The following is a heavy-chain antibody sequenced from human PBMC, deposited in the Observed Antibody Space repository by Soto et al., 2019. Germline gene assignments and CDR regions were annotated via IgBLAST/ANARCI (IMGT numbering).Heavy chain of an antibody. V-gene: IGHV1-8*01. CDR3: ARVQYSGYDDRLYYSYMDV. J-gene: IGHJ6*03. CDR2: RNPNSGNT. CDR1: GYTFTSYD. Sequence: QVQLLQSRAEVKKPGASVKVSCKASGYTFTSYDINWVRQATRQGLEWMGWRNPNSGNTGYAQKFQGRVTMTRNTSISTAYMELISLRSEDTAVYYCARVQYSGYDDRLYYSYMDVWGKGTTVTVSS. D-gene: IGHD5-12*01.